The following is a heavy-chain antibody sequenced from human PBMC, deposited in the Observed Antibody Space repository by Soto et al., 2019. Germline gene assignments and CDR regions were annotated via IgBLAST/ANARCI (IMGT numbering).Heavy chain of an antibody. CDR1: SGSIFTTNW. D-gene: IGHD3-16*01. CDR2: IYHSGSP. Sequence: QVQLQESGPGLVKPSGTLSLTCAASSGSIFTTNWWSWVRQSPGRGLQWIGDIYHSGSPKYNPSLKSRVSISIDQSKDRVFLNLTSVTAADTAVYYCARKPDVATAKVGGGYVFDVWGQGTMVTVSS. CDR3: ARKPDVATAKVGGGYVFDV. V-gene: IGHV4-4*02. J-gene: IGHJ3*01.